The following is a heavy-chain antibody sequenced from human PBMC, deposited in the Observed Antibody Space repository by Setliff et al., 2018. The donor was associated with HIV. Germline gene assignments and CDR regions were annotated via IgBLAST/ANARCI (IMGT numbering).Heavy chain of an antibody. CDR3: ARGFEGYCSGDSCHWFDS. J-gene: IGHJ5*01. Sequence: KPSETLSLTCAVYGASLSGDYWTWIRQPPGRGMEWIGEINHGGNTNYNPSLKSRVTMSLDTSKSQFSLNLTSVTAADTAVYYCARGFEGYCSGDSCHWFDSWGQGTQVTVSS. CDR2: INHGGNT. D-gene: IGHD2-15*01. CDR1: GASLSGDY. V-gene: IGHV4-34*01.